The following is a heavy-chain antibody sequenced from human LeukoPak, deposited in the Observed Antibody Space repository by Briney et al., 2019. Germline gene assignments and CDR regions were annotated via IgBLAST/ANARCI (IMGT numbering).Heavy chain of an antibody. Sequence: SETLSLTCAVYGGSFSGYYWSWIRQPPGKGLGWMGESNHSGGTIYNPSLKSRVTISVDTYKNQFSLKLSSVTAADTAVYFCARDTTPYSSGWYDYWGQGTLVSVSS. CDR2: SNHSGGT. V-gene: IGHV4-34*01. D-gene: IGHD6-19*01. CDR1: GGSFSGYY. CDR3: ARDTTPYSSGWYDY. J-gene: IGHJ4*02.